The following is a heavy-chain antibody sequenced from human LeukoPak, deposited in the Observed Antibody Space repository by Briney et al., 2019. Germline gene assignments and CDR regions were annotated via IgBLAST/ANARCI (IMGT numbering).Heavy chain of an antibody. CDR2: IYPGDSDT. J-gene: IGHJ4*02. CDR3: ARIVDYYGSGDLFDY. CDR1: GYSFTSYW. V-gene: IGHV5-51*01. D-gene: IGHD3-10*01. Sequence: GESLKISCKGSGYSFTSYWIGWVRQMPGKGLEWMGIIYPGDSDTRYSPSFQGQVTFSADKSISTAYLQWSSLKASDTAMYYCARIVDYYGSGDLFDYWGQGTLVTVSS.